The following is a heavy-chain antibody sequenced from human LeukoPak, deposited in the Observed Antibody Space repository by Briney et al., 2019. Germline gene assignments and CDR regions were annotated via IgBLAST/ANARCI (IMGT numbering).Heavy chain of an antibody. V-gene: IGHV3-30*04. CDR2: ISYDGSNK. CDR3: AKESVTTSVGYYYYYYYMDV. D-gene: IGHD4-17*01. Sequence: GGSLRLSCAASGFTFSSYAMHWVRQAPGKGLEWVAVISYDGSNKYYADSVKGRFTISRDNSKNTLYLQMNSLRAEDTAVYYCAKESVTTSVGYYYYYYYMDVWGKGTTVTISS. CDR1: GFTFSSYA. J-gene: IGHJ6*03.